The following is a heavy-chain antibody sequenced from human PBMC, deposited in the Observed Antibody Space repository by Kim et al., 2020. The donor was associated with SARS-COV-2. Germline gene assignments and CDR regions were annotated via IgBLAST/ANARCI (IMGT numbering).Heavy chain of an antibody. Sequence: GGSLRLSCAASGFTFSSYAMSWVRQAPGKGLEWVSAISGSGGSTYYADSVKGRFTISRDNSKNTLYLQMNSLRAEDTAVYYCAKEKVLTGFGTYYGMDVWGQGTTVTVSS. CDR1: GFTFSSYA. CDR3: AKEKVLTGFGTYYGMDV. J-gene: IGHJ6*02. D-gene: IGHD3-9*01. V-gene: IGHV3-23*01. CDR2: ISGSGGST.